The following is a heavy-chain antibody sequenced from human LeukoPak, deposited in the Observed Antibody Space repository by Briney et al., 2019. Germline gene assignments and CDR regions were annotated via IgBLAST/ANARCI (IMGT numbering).Heavy chain of an antibody. CDR2: IYTSGST. CDR1: GGSISSYY. V-gene: IGHV4-4*07. Sequence: SETLSLTCTVSGGSISSYYWSWIRQPAGKGLEGSGRIYTSGSTNYNPSLKSRVTMSVDTSKNQFSLKLSSVTAADTAVYYCARERVVVPASIYYYYMDVWGKGTTVTVSS. CDR3: ARERVVVPASIYYYYMDV. D-gene: IGHD2-2*01. J-gene: IGHJ6*03.